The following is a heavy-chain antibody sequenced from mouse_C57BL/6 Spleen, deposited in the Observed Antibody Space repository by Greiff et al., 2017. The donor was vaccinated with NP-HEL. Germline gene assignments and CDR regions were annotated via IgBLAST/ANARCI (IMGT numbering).Heavy chain of an antibody. CDR1: GFTFSDYG. CDR2: ISNLAYSI. D-gene: IGHD1-1*01. V-gene: IGHV5-15*01. J-gene: IGHJ1*03. Sequence: DVMLVESGGGLVQPGGSLKLSCAASGFTFSDYGMAWVRQAPRKGPEWVAFISNLAYSIYYADTVTGRFTISRENAKNTLYLEMSSLRSEDTAMYYCARQGAYSWYFDVWGTGTTVTVSS. CDR3: ARQGAYSWYFDV.